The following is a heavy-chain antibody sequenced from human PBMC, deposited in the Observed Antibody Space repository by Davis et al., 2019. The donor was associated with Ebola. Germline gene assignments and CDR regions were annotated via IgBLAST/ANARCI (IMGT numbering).Heavy chain of an antibody. J-gene: IGHJ4*02. D-gene: IGHD4-17*01. Sequence: GESLKISCAASGFTFSDYWMHWVRQVPGKGLVWVSRISSDGSSTIYADSVKGRFTISRDNAKSTLYLQMNSLTAEDTAVYYCVRTTYGAPEYWGQGTLVTVSS. CDR2: ISSDGSST. V-gene: IGHV3-74*01. CDR1: GFTFSDYW. CDR3: VRTTYGAPEY.